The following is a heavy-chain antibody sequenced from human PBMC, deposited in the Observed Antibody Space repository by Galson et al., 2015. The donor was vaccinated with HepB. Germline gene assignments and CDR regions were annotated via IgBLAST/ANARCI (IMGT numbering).Heavy chain of an antibody. CDR2: LYDDGTT. J-gene: IGHJ4*02. Sequence: SLRLSCAASGFTVSSKYMSWVRQAPGKGLEWVSILYDDGTTYYADSVKGRFTISRDNSKNTVYLQMNSLRAEDTAVYYCARGSGYLGLNPDYWGQGTLVTVSS. D-gene: IGHD3-22*01. CDR1: GFTVSSKY. CDR3: ARGSGYLGLNPDY. V-gene: IGHV3-66*01.